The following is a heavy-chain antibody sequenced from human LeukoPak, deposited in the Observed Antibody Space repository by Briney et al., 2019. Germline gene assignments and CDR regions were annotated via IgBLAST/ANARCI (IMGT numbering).Heavy chain of an antibody. V-gene: IGHV1-2*02. CDR3: ARDAQFTVVVPAAKLNYMDV. Sequence: GASVKVSCKASGYIFTGYYMHWARQAPGQGLEWMGWINPNNGGTKYAQKFEGRVIMARDTSSTVYLEVRRLRSDDTAIYFCARDAQFTVVVPAAKLNYMDVWGTGTTVTVSS. CDR1: GYIFTGYY. D-gene: IGHD2-2*01. CDR2: INPNNGGT. J-gene: IGHJ6*03.